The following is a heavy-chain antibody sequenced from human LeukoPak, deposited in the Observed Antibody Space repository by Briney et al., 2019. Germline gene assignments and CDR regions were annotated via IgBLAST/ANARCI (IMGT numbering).Heavy chain of an antibody. CDR1: GGTFSSYA. CDR3: ATGSFRSSGWKRTDY. J-gene: IGHJ4*02. D-gene: IGHD6-19*01. CDR2: IIPIFGTA. V-gene: IGHV1-69*06. Sequence: ASVKVSCKASGGTFSSYAISWVRQAPGQGLEWMGGIIPIFGTANYAQKFQGRVTITADKSTSTAYMELSSLRSEDTAVYYCATGSFRSSGWKRTDYWGQGTLVTVSS.